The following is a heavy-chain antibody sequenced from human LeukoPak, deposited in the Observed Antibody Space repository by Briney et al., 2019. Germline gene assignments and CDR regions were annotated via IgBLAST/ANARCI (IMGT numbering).Heavy chain of an antibody. CDR1: GYTFTSYG. D-gene: IGHD3-3*01. Sequence: ASVKVSCKASGYTFTSYGISWVRQAPGQGLEWMGWISAYNGNTKYAQKLQGRVTMTTDTSTSTAYMELRSLRSDDTAVYYCARDSASLVSWYYDFWSGYYTAFNYWGQGTLVTVSS. J-gene: IGHJ4*02. V-gene: IGHV1-18*01. CDR2: ISAYNGNT. CDR3: ARDSASLVSWYYDFWSGYYTAFNY.